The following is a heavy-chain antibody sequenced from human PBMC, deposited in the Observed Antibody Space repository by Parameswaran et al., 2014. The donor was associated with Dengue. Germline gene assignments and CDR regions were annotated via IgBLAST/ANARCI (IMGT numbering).Heavy chain of an antibody. V-gene: IGHV4-34*01. CDR2: INHSGST. Sequence: VRQAPGKGLEWIGEINHSGSTNYNPSLKSRVTISVDTSKNQFSLKLSSVTAADTAVYYCARGAYSSSWSKGHGRFDPWGQGTLVTVSS. D-gene: IGHD6-13*01. CDR3: ARGAYSSSWSKGHGRFDP. J-gene: IGHJ5*02.